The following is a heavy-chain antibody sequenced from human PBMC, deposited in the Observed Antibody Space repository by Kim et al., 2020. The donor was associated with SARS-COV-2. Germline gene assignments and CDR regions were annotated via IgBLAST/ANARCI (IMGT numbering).Heavy chain of an antibody. J-gene: IGHJ4*02. CDR2: ISSSSSYI. D-gene: IGHD6-19*01. Sequence: GGSLRLSCAASGFTFSSYSMNWVRQAPGKGLEWVSSISSSSSYIYYAASVKGRFTISRDNAKNSLYLQMNSLRAEDTAVYYCARGGYSSGWYWGYFDYWGQGTLVTVSS. CDR1: GFTFSSYS. CDR3: ARGGYSSGWYWGYFDY. V-gene: IGHV3-21*01.